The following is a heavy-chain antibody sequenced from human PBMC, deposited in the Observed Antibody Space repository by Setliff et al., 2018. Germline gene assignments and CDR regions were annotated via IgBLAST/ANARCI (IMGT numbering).Heavy chain of an antibody. J-gene: IGHJ4*02. CDR1: GYTFAGYY. CDR2: INPNSGGT. CDR3: AKQGDLAFDY. V-gene: IGHV1-2*02. D-gene: IGHD3-16*01. Sequence: ASVKVSCKASGYTFAGYYMHWVRQAPGQGLEWMGWINPNSGGTNYAQKFQGRATMTRDTSSSTIYMEVNSLTSDDTAVYFCAKQGDLAFDYWGQGTQVTVSS.